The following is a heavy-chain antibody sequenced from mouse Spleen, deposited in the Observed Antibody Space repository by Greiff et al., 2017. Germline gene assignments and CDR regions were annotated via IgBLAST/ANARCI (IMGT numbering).Heavy chain of an antibody. CDR1: GFTFSDYY. V-gene: IGHV5-16*01. CDR3: ARGDYSNPYWYAMDY. CDR2: INYDGSST. Sequence: EVKVVESEGGLVQPGSSMKLSCTASGFTFSDYYMAWVRQVPEKGLEWVANINYDGSSTYYLDSLKSRFIISRDNAKNILYLQMSSLKSEDTATYYCARGDYSNPYWYAMDYWGQGTSVTVSS. D-gene: IGHD2-5*01. J-gene: IGHJ4*01.